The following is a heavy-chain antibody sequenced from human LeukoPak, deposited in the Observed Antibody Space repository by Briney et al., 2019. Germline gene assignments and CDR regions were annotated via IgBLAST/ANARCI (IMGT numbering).Heavy chain of an antibody. J-gene: IGHJ4*02. CDR1: GFTFRGYW. CDR3: TRGDSSSKIDY. D-gene: IGHD6-6*01. V-gene: IGHV3-7*01. CDR2: IKEDGSEK. Sequence: GGSLRLSCAASGFTFRGYWMSWVRQAPGKGLEWVANIKEDGSEKYYVDSVKDRFTISRDNAKNSLNLQMDSLRVEDTAVYYCTRGDSSSKIDYWGQGTLVTVSS.